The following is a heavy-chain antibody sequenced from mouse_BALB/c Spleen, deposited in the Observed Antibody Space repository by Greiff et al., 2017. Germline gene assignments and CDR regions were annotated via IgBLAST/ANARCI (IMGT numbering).Heavy chain of an antibody. CDR3: ARSYYRFFDY. CDR2: IDPANGNT. J-gene: IGHJ2*01. Sequence: DVQLVESGAELVKPGASVKLSCTASGFNIKDTYMHWVKQRPEQGLEWIGRIDPANGNTKYDPKFQGKATITADTSSNTAYLQLSSLTSEDTAVYYCARSYYRFFDYWGQGTTLTVSS. CDR1: GFNIKDTY. V-gene: IGHV14-3*02. D-gene: IGHD2-14*01.